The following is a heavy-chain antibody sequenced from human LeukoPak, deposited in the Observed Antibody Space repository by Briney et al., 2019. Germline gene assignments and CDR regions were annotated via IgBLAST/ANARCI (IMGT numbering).Heavy chain of an antibody. D-gene: IGHD6-25*01. CDR3: ARSERPDGFPLDY. Sequence: GGSLRLSCAASGFSFSNYAMHWVRLAPGKGLEYVSAITDNGGGTYHVNSVKDRFTISRDNSKNTLYLQMGSLRPEDMAVYYCARSERPDGFPLDYWGQGTLVTVSS. V-gene: IGHV3-64*01. CDR1: GFSFSNYA. CDR2: ITDNGGGT. J-gene: IGHJ4*02.